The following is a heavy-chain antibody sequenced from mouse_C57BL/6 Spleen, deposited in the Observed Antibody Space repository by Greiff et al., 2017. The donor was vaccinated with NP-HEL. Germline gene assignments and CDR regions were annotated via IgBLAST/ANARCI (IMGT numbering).Heavy chain of an antibody. CDR2: IDPSDSET. V-gene: IGHV1-52*01. J-gene: IGHJ4*01. CDR3: ARQLGRGGYAMDY. D-gene: IGHD4-1*02. Sequence: QVQLQQPGAELVRPGSSVKLSCKASGYTFTSYWMHWVKQRPIQGLEWIGNIDPSDSETHYNQKFKDKATLTVDKSSSTAYMQLSSLTSEDSAVYYCARQLGRGGYAMDYWGQGTSVTVSS. CDR1: GYTFTSYW.